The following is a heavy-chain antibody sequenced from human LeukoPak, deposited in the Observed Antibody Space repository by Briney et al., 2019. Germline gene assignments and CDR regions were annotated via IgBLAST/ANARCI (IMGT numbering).Heavy chain of an antibody. D-gene: IGHD2-2*01. CDR2: ISGSGGST. CDR3: AKAHSVIEDIVVVPAAEDYFDY. CDR1: GFTVSSNY. J-gene: IGHJ4*02. V-gene: IGHV3-23*01. Sequence: GGCLRLSCAASGFTVSSNYMSWVRQAPGKGLEWVSAISGSGGSTYYADSVKGRFTISRDNSKNTLYLQMNSLRAEDTAVYYCAKAHSVIEDIVVVPAAEDYFDYWGQGTLVTVSS.